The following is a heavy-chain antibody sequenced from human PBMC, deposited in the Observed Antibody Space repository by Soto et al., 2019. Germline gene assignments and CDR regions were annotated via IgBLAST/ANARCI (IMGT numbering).Heavy chain of an antibody. CDR3: AKRRRDGYNYY. J-gene: IGHJ4*02. V-gene: IGHV3-23*01. D-gene: IGHD5-12*01. Sequence: GGSLRLSCAASGFTFSSYAMSWVRQAPGKGLEWVSAISGSGGSTYCADSVKGRFAISRDNSKNTLYLQMNSLRAEDTAVYYCAKRRRDGYNYYWGQGTLVTVSS. CDR1: GFTFSSYA. CDR2: ISGSGGST.